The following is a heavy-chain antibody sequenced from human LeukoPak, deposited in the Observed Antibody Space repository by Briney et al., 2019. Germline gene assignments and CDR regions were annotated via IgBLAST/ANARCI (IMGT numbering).Heavy chain of an antibody. D-gene: IGHD1-26*01. CDR1: GYTFTGYY. CDR3: ARIIVGATKVIDY. V-gene: IGHV1-2*02. CDR2: INPNSGGT. J-gene: IGHJ4*02. Sequence: ASVKVSRKASGYTFTGYYMHWVRQAPGQGLEWMGWINPNSGGTNYAQKFQGRVTMTRDTSISTAYMELSRLRSDDTAVYYCARIIVGATKVIDYWGQGTLVTVPS.